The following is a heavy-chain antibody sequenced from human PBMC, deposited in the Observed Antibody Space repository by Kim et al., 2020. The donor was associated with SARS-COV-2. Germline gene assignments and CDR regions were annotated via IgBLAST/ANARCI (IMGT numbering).Heavy chain of an antibody. V-gene: IGHV4-39*01. CDR3: ARRFCSSTSCLSYNWFDP. CDR1: GGSISSSSYY. Sequence: SDTLSLTCTVSGGSISSSSYYWGWIRQPPGKGLEWIGSIYYSGSTYYNPSLKSRVTISVDTSRNQFSLKLSSVTAADTAVYYCARRFCSSTSCLSYNWFDPWGQGTLVTVSS. J-gene: IGHJ5*02. CDR2: IYYSGST. D-gene: IGHD2-2*01.